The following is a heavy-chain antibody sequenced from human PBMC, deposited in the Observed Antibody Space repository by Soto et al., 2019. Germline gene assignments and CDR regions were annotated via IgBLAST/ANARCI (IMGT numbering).Heavy chain of an antibody. Sequence: GGSLRLSCAASGFTFSSYWMHWVRQAPGKGLVWVSRINSDGSSTSYADSVKGRFTISRDNAKNTLYLQMNSLRAEDAAVYYCARELTDYWYFDLWGRGTLVTVSS. CDR1: GFTFSSYW. D-gene: IGHD7-27*01. J-gene: IGHJ2*01. CDR2: INSDGSST. V-gene: IGHV3-74*01. CDR3: ARELTDYWYFDL.